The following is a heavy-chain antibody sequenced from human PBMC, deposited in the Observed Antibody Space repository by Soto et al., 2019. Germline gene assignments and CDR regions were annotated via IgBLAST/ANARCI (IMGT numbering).Heavy chain of an antibody. CDR2: IGGGAGDYA. CDR3: AAKSVTTIRSFDY. V-gene: IGHV3-23*01. CDR1: GFTFNTYA. D-gene: IGHD4-17*01. Sequence: GGSLRLSCGGSGFTFNTYALSWVRQAPGKGLEWVSGIGGGAGDYAVYADSVKGRFTLSRDNSRSTLYLQMNSLTAEDTATYYCAAKSVTTIRSFDYWGQGTLVTVSS. J-gene: IGHJ4*02.